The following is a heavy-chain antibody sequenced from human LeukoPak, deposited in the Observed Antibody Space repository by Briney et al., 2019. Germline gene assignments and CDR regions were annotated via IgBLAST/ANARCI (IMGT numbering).Heavy chain of an antibody. V-gene: IGHV4-34*01. CDR3: ARGPADRKYSYFDL. CDR2: VHHSGGT. Sequence: PSETLSLTCAVYGGSFSGYYWSWIRQPPGKGLEWIGEVHHSGGTNYNPSLKSRITVSIDTSKNQFPLKLSSVTAADTAVYYCARGPADRKYSYFDLWGRGTLVTVSS. CDR1: GGSFSGYY. J-gene: IGHJ2*01.